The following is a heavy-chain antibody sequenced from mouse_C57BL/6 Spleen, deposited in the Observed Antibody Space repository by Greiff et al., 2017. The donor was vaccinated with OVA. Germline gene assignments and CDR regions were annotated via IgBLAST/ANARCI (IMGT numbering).Heavy chain of an antibody. Sequence: QVQLQQPGAELVKPGASVKLSCKASGYTFTSYWMQWVKQRPGQGLEWIGEIDPSDSYTNYNQKFKGKATLTVDTSSRAAYMQLRSLTYEDSAVYYCARDGYYGSRTRHFDVWGTGTTVTVSS. CDR3: ARDGYYGSRTRHFDV. D-gene: IGHD1-1*01. J-gene: IGHJ1*03. V-gene: IGHV1-50*01. CDR2: IDPSDSYT. CDR1: GYTFTSYW.